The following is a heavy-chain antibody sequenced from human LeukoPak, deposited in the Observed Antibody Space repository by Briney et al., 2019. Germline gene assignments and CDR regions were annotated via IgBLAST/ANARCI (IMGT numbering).Heavy chain of an antibody. Sequence: GVLRLSCAASGFTFSSYAMSWVRQAPGKGLEWVSAISGSGGSTYYADSVKGRFTISRDNSKNTLYLQMNSLRAEDTAEYYCANSGPLVRQTRDYWGQGTLVTVSS. D-gene: IGHD1-1*01. CDR2: ISGSGGST. CDR3: ANSGPLVRQTRDY. V-gene: IGHV3-23*01. J-gene: IGHJ4*02. CDR1: GFTFSSYA.